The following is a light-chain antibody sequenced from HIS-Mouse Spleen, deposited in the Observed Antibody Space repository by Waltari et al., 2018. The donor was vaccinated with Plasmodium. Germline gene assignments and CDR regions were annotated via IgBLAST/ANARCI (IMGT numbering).Light chain of an antibody. CDR3: QQYNNWSFN. J-gene: IGKJ3*01. CDR2: DAS. CDR1: QSVSSY. Sequence: EIVLTQSPATLSLSPGERATLSCSASQSVSSYLAWYQQKPGQAHRLLIYDASNRSTGIPTRFSGSGSGTDFTLTISSLEPEDFAVYCCQQYNNWSFNFGPGTKVDIK. V-gene: IGKV3-11*01.